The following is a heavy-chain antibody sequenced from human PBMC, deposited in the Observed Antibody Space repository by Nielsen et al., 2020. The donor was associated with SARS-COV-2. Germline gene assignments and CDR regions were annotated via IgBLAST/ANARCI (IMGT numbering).Heavy chain of an antibody. CDR3: ARDGYSGSYLGY. V-gene: IGHV3-11*05. CDR1: GFSFSDYY. CDR2: ISSTSSYT. J-gene: IGHJ4*02. Sequence: GESLKISCAASGFSFSDYYMTWIRQAPGKGLEWVSYISSTSSYTNYAGSVKGRFTISRDNAKNSLYLQMDDLRPEDTALYYCARDGYSGSYLGYWGQGTLVTVSS. D-gene: IGHD1-26*01.